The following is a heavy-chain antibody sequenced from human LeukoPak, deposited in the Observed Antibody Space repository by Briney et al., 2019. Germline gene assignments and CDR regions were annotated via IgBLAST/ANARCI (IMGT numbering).Heavy chain of an antibody. V-gene: IGHV3-23*01. Sequence: GGSLRLSCAASGFTFSSYAMSWVRQAPGKGLKWVSAISGSGGSTYYADSVKGRFTISRDNSKNTLYLQMNSLRAEDTAVYYCAKAPGYYYGMDVWGKGTTVTVSS. CDR1: GFTFSSYA. CDR2: ISGSGGST. J-gene: IGHJ6*04. CDR3: AKAPGYYYGMDV.